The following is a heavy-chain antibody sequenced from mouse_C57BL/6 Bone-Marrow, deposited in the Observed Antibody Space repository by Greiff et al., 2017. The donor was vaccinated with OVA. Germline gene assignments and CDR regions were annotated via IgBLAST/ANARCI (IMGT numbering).Heavy chain of an antibody. D-gene: IGHD5-1*01. CDR2: INPTSDYT. Sequence: QVQLQQSGAELARPGASVKMSCKASGYTFTSYTMHWVKQRPGQGLEWIGYINPTSDYTKYNQKFKDKATLTADKSSSTAYMQLSSLTSEDSALYYCARRLPYLYFDYGGQGTTLTVSS. V-gene: IGHV1-4*01. CDR1: GYTFTSYT. CDR3: ARRLPYLYFDY. J-gene: IGHJ2*01.